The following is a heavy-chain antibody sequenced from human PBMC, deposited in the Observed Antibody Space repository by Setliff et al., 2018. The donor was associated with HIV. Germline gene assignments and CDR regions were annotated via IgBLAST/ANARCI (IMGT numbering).Heavy chain of an antibody. CDR3: ARTMLLPATQPFDY. V-gene: IGHV4-59*02. Sequence: PSETLSLTCTVSGASVRNYYWSWIRQPPERGLDYIGYINYNGNTNYNPSLKSRVTMSVDTSKNQISLKLRSVTAADTAVYYCARTMLLPATQPFDYWGQGTLVTVSS. D-gene: IGHD3-22*01. CDR1: GASVRNYY. J-gene: IGHJ4*02. CDR2: INYNGNT.